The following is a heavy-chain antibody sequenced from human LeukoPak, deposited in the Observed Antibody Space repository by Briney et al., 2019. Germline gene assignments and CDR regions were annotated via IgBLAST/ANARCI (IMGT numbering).Heavy chain of an antibody. J-gene: IGHJ6*03. CDR3: AKGGGYEAQYYYYYLDV. CDR2: IRYDGSNK. CDR1: GFTFSSYG. D-gene: IGHD5-12*01. Sequence: PGGSLRLSCAASGFTFSSYGMYWVRQAPGKGLEWVAYIRYDGSNKYYVDSVKGRFTVSRDNSKNTLYLQMKSLRAEDTAVYYCAKGGGYEAQYYYYYLDVWGKGTTVTISS. V-gene: IGHV3-30*02.